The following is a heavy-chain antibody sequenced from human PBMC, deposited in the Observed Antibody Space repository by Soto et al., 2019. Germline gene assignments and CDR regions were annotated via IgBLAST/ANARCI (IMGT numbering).Heavy chain of an antibody. CDR2: ISYDGSNE. CDR1: GFTFSSYG. D-gene: IGHD3-22*01. Sequence: QVQLVESGGGVVQPGRSLRLSCAASGFTFSSYGMHWVRQAPGKGLEWMAVISYDGSNEYYADSVKGRFTISRDNSKNTLYLQMNSLRAEDTAVYYCAKMGRIVLPTGYFDLWGRGTLVTVSS. J-gene: IGHJ2*01. CDR3: AKMGRIVLPTGYFDL. V-gene: IGHV3-30*18.